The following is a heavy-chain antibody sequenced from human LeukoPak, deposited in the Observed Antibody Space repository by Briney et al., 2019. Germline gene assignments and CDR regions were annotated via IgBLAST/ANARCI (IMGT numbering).Heavy chain of an antibody. CDR2: IWYDGSNK. D-gene: IGHD3-3*01. CDR3: ARVGYDFWSGYSTYGMDV. V-gene: IGHV3-33*01. CDR1: GFTFSSYG. Sequence: GGSLRLSCAASGFTFSSYGMHWVRQAPGKGLEWVAVIWYDGSNKYYADSVKGRFTISRDNSKNTPYLQMNSLRAEDTAVYYCARVGYDFWSGYSTYGMDVWGQGTTVTVSS. J-gene: IGHJ6*02.